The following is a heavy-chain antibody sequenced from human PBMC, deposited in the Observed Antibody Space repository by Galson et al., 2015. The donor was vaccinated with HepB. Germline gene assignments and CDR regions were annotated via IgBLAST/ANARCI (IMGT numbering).Heavy chain of an antibody. CDR1: GYTFTSYG. CDR2: ISAYNGNT. V-gene: IGHV1-18*01. CDR3: ANTNGVWGAFDI. Sequence: SVKVSCKASGYTFTSYGISWVRQAPGQGLEWMGWISAYNGNTNYAQKLQGRVTMTTDTSTSTAYRELRSLRSDDTAAYYCANTNGVWGAFDIWGQGTMVTVSS. D-gene: IGHD2-8*01. J-gene: IGHJ3*02.